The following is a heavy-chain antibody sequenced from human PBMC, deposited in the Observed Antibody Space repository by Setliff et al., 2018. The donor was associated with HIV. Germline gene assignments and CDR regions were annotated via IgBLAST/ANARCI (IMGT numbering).Heavy chain of an antibody. CDR3: ARARRDASGYWGHFFYYMDV. V-gene: IGHV3-7*03. J-gene: IGHJ6*03. Sequence: GGSLRLSCAASGFTFRNYGMHWVRQAPGKGLECVANINQDGSEKYHVGSVKGRFTISRDNAKSSLYLQMSSLTADDTAAYYCARARRDASGYWGHFFYYMDVWGKGTTVTVSS. D-gene: IGHD3-22*01. CDR1: GFTFRNYG. CDR2: INQDGSEK.